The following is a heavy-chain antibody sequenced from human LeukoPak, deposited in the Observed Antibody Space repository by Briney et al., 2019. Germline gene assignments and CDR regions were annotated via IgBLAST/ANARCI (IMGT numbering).Heavy chain of an antibody. V-gene: IGHV4-30-4*01. CDR3: ATVTTNYYYGMDV. CDR1: GGSISSGDYY. Sequence: SQTLSLTCTVSGGSISSGDYYWSWIRQPPGKGLEWTGYIYYSGSTYYNPSLKSRVTISVDTSKNQFSLKLSSVTAADTAVYYCATVTTNYYYGMDVWGQGTTVTVSS. D-gene: IGHD4-17*01. J-gene: IGHJ6*02. CDR2: IYYSGST.